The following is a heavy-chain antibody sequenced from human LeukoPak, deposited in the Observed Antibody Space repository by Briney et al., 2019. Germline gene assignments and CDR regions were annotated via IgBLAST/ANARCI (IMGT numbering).Heavy chain of an antibody. V-gene: IGHV4-59*08. D-gene: IGHD1-26*01. J-gene: IGHJ6*02. CDR2: IYYSGST. CDR3: ARHTWEATAYYYYGMDV. CDR1: GGSISSYY. Sequence: SETLSLTCTVSGGSISSYYWSWIRQPPGKGLEWIGYIYYSGSTNYSPSLKSRVTISVDTSKNQFSLKLSSVTAADTAVYYCARHTWEATAYYYYGMDVWGQGTTVTVSS.